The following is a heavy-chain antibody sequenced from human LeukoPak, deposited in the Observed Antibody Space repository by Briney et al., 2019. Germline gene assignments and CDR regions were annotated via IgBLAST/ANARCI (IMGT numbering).Heavy chain of an antibody. D-gene: IGHD2-15*01. Sequence: GGSLRLSCAASGFTFSTYGMHWVRQAPGKGLEWVALIWYDGSDKYYADSVKGRFTISRDNSKNTLYLQMNSLRAEDTALYYCARAPQRSCSGSGCYSLDYWGQGTLVTVSS. CDR3: ARAPQRSCSGSGCYSLDY. CDR1: GFTFSTYG. J-gene: IGHJ4*02. V-gene: IGHV3-33*01. CDR2: IWYDGSDK.